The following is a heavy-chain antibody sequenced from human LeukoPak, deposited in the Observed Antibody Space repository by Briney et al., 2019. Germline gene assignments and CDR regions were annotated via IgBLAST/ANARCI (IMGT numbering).Heavy chain of an antibody. CDR3: ARVSPDSDS. D-gene: IGHD1-14*01. V-gene: IGHV1-8*01. J-gene: IGHJ5*01. Sequence: GASVKVSCKASGYTFTTYDISWVRQATGQGLEWMGWMNPKSGYTGYAQKFQGRVTMTRNTSISTAYMELSRLTSEDTAVYYCARVSPDSDSWGQGTLVTVSS. CDR2: MNPKSGYT. CDR1: GYTFTTYD.